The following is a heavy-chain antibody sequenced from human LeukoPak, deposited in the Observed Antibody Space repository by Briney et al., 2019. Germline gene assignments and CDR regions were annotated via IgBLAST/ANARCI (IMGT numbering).Heavy chain of an antibody. CDR2: IQNDGSNE. V-gene: IGHV3-30*02. D-gene: IGHD2-8*01. J-gene: IGHJ6*03. Sequence: GGSLRLSCAASGFTFSSYGMHWVRQAPGKGLEWVAYIQNDGSNEQYADSVKGRFSISKDSSKNILYLQMNSLRAEDTAVYYCAKDRCSNGIGCYYYYMDVWGKGTTVTISS. CDR3: AKDRCSNGIGCYYYYMDV. CDR1: GFTFSSYG.